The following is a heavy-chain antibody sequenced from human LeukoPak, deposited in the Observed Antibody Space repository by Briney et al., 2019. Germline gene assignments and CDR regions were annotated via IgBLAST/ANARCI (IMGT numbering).Heavy chain of an antibody. V-gene: IGHV1-69*13. CDR3: AADGPSYGNYYYYYYGMDV. J-gene: IGHJ6*02. D-gene: IGHD5-18*01. Sequence: GASVKVSCKASGGTFSSYAISWVRQAPGQGLEWMGGIIPIFGTANYAQKFQGRVTITADESTSTAYMELSSLRSEDTAVYYCAADGPSYGNYYYYYYGMDVWGQGTTVTVSS. CDR2: IIPIFGTA. CDR1: GGTFSSYA.